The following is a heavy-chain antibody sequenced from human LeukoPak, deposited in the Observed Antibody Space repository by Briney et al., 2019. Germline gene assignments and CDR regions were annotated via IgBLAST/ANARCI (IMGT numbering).Heavy chain of an antibody. V-gene: IGHV3-30*02. D-gene: IGHD3-22*01. CDR3: ARDRHQYYYDSSGFF. CDR2: IRYNGNNQ. Sequence: PGGSLRLSCAASGFTFNNYGMHWVRQAPGKGLEWVAFIRYNGNNQYYADSVKGRFTISRDNSKNSLYLQMNSLRAEDTAVYYCARDRHQYYYDSSGFFWGQGTLVSVSS. CDR1: GFTFNNYG. J-gene: IGHJ4*02.